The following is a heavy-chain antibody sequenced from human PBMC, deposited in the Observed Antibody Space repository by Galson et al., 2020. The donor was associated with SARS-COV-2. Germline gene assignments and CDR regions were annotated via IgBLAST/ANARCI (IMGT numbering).Heavy chain of an antibody. V-gene: IGHV3-7*03. Sequence: GGSLRLSCAASGFTFNSSCMSWVRQAPGKGLEWVANIKQDGTTKYYVDSVKGRFTISRDNAKNSLYLQMNSLRPEDTAVYYCARVGSSSWYFDYWGQGTLVTVSS. J-gene: IGHJ4*02. CDR1: GFTFNSSC. CDR2: IKQDGTTK. D-gene: IGHD6-13*01. CDR3: ARVGSSSWYFDY.